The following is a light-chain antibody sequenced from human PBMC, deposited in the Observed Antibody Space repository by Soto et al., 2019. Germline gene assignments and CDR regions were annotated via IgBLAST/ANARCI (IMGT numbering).Light chain of an antibody. CDR1: QSVSSN. CDR2: GAS. CDR3: QQYNNWPSTWT. Sequence: EIVMTQSPATLSVSPGERATLSCRASQSVSSNLAWYQQKPGQAPRLLIYGASTRATGIPARFSGSASGTEVTHTISSLHSEDIGVYYCQQYNNWPSTWTFGQGTKVESK. J-gene: IGKJ1*01. V-gene: IGKV3-15*01.